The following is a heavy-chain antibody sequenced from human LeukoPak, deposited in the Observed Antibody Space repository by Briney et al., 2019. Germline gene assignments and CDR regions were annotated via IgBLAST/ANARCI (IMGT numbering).Heavy chain of an antibody. CDR2: IYYSGST. Sequence: PSETLSLTCTVSGGSISSSSYYWGWIRQPPGKGLEWIGSIYYSGSTYHNPSLKSRSTISLDTSKNQFSLKVSSVTAADTAVYYCARVTAVAGSPVGYWGQGTLVTVSS. V-gene: IGHV4-39*07. J-gene: IGHJ4*02. D-gene: IGHD6-19*01. CDR1: GGSISSSSYY. CDR3: ARVTAVAGSPVGY.